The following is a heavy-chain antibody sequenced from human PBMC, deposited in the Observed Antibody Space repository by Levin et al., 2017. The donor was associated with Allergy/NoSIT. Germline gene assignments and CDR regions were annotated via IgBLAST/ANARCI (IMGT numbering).Heavy chain of an antibody. V-gene: IGHV4-34*01. CDR1: GGSFSGYY. CDR2: INHSGST. CDR3: ASRNYNVWFDP. Sequence: SETLSLICAVNGGSFSGYYWSWIRQPPGKGLEWIGEINHSGSTNYNPSLKSRVTISVDTSRNQFSLKLSSVTAADTAVYYCASRNYNVWFDPWGQGTLVTVSS. J-gene: IGHJ5*02. D-gene: IGHD5-24*01.